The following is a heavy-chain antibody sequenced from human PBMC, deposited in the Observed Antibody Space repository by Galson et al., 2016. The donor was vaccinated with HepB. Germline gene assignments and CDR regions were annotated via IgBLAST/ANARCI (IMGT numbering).Heavy chain of an antibody. J-gene: IGHJ4*02. CDR1: GFTFTSYG. V-gene: IGHV3-30*18. CDR3: AKDRLLGATTGPFDS. Sequence: SLRLSCAASGFTFTSYGMHCVRQAPGTGLEWVAILSYDGSHKFYLDSVVGRFTISRDNSKNTLYLQMNSLTHEDTAVYYSAKDRLLGATTGPFDSWGRGTLVTVSS. CDR2: LSYDGSHK. D-gene: IGHD1-26*01.